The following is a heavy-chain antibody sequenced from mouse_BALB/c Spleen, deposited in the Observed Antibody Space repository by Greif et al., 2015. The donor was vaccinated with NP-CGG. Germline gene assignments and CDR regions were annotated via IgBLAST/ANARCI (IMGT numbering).Heavy chain of an antibody. Sequence: QVQLQQSGPDLVAPSQSLSITCTVSGFSLTYYGVHWIRQPPGKGLEWLVVIWSDGSTTYNSALKSRLSISKDNSKSXVVLKMDSLQTDDTALYYCARQLSYGMDYWGQGTSVTVSS. CDR2: IWSDGST. CDR1: GFSLTYYG. V-gene: IGHV2-6-2*01. CDR3: ARQLSYGMDY. J-gene: IGHJ4*01.